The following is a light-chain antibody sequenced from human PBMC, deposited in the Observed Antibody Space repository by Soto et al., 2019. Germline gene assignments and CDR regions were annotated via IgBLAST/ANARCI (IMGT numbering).Light chain of an antibody. J-gene: IGKJ1*01. Sequence: EIVLTQSPATLSLSPGERATLSCRASQSVSFYLAWYQQKPGQAPRLLIDDSFTRATGIPARFSGSGSGTDFTLTISSLEPEDFAVYYCQQRSKWPRTFGQGTKVEIK. V-gene: IGKV3-11*01. CDR1: QSVSFY. CDR2: DSF. CDR3: QQRSKWPRT.